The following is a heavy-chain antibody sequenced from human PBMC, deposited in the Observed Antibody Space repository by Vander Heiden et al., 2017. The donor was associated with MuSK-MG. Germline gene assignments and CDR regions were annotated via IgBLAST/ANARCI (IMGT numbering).Heavy chain of an antibody. CDR2: ITDTGDRT. J-gene: IGHJ4*02. CDR3: AKDARRTDGWYYFDY. D-gene: IGHD6-19*01. Sequence: EVQLLESGGALVQPGGSLRLSCAASGFPFTYYGMGWVRQAPGKGLEWVSCITDTGDRTYYADSVKGRFTISRDNSRNTLFLQMNSLRAEDTAVYYCAKDARRTDGWYYFDYWGQGSLVTVSS. CDR1: GFPFTYYG. V-gene: IGHV3-23*01.